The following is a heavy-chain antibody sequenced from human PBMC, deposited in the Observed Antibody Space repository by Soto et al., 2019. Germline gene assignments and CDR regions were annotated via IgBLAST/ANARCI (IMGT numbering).Heavy chain of an antibody. CDR2: IFYSGTP. J-gene: IGHJ4*02. D-gene: IGHD2-15*01. Sequence: SETLSLTFTGSCGSIISSNYYWVLIRQPPGKGLDWIGNIFYSGTPYYNPSLKSRITISIDTSKNQFSLRLNSVTAADSGVYFCARFVVPATRHPDFDYWGPGTLVTVSS. CDR3: ARFVVPATRHPDFDY. V-gene: IGHV4-39*01. CDR1: CGSIISSNYY.